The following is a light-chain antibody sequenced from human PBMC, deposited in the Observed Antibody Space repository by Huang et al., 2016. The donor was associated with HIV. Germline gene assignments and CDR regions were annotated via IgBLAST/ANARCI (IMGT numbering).Light chain of an antibody. CDR3: QYYNNWPPRGT. J-gene: IGKJ1*01. V-gene: IGKV3-15*01. CDR1: QSVSGN. CDR2: DTS. Sequence: EIVMTQSPATLSVSPGQRASLACRASQSVSGNIAWYQQKPGQAPRLLIFDTSTRATVVPPRFTGSVSGAEFTLTISSLQSEDSALYFCQYYNNWPPRGTFGQGTKVEIK.